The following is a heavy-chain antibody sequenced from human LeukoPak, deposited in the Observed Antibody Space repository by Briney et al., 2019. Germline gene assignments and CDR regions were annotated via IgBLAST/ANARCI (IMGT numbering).Heavy chain of an antibody. Sequence: GGSLRLSCAASGFTVSSNYMSWIRQAPGKGLEWVSYIGTSGSSIYYTDSVRGRFTVSRDNAKNSLNLQMNDLRVEDTAVYYCAKGGMFRMTIDIWGQGTMVTVSS. CDR2: IGTSGSSI. J-gene: IGHJ3*02. V-gene: IGHV3-11*01. CDR3: AKGGMFRMTIDI. CDR1: GFTVSSNY. D-gene: IGHD3-16*01.